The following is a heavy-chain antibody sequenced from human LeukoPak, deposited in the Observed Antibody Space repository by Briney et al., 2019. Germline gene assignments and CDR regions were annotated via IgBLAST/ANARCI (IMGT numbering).Heavy chain of an antibody. CDR3: ARVEEWETSGSYPLPDYYFDY. J-gene: IGHJ4*02. CDR1: GGSISSSSYY. D-gene: IGHD1-26*01. Sequence: SETLSLTCTVSGGSISSSSYYWGWIRQPPGKGLEWIGYIYYSGSTNYNPSLKSRVTISVDTSKNQFSLKLSSVTAADTAVYYCARVEEWETSGSYPLPDYYFDYWGQGTLVTVSS. CDR2: IYYSGST. V-gene: IGHV4-61*05.